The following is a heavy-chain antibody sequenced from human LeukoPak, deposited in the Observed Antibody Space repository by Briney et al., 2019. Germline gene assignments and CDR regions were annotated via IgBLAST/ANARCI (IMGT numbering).Heavy chain of an antibody. Sequence: GGSLRLSCAASGFTFSSYGVHWVRQAPGRGLEWVAVISYDGSNKYYADSVKGRFTISRDNSKNTLYLQMNSLRAEDTAVYYCAKDRWYTAMGLFDYWGQGTLVTVSS. CDR1: GFTFSSYG. V-gene: IGHV3-30*18. CDR3: AKDRWYTAMGLFDY. J-gene: IGHJ4*02. D-gene: IGHD5-18*01. CDR2: ISYDGSNK.